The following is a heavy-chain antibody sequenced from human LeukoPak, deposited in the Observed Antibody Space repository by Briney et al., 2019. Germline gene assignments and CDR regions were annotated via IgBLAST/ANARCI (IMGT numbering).Heavy chain of an antibody. CDR2: IYSGGST. V-gene: IGHV3-53*01. CDR1: GFTVSSNY. CDR3: ARERRYGSGTNHYWYFDL. Sequence: GGSLRLSCAASGFTVSSNYMSWVRQAPGKGLEWVSVIYSGGSTYYADSVKGRFTISRDNSKNTLYLQMNSLRAEDTAVYYCARERRYGSGTNHYWYFDLWGRGTLVTVSS. J-gene: IGHJ2*01. D-gene: IGHD3-10*01.